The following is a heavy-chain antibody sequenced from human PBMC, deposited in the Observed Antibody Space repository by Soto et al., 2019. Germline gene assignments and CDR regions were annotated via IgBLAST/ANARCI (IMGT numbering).Heavy chain of an antibody. Sequence: EVQLVESGGGLVQPGRSLRLSCAASGFTFDDYAMHRVRQAPGKGLEWVSGISWKGGSIGYADSVKGRFTISRDNAKNSLYLQMDSLRAEDTAFYYCARVPAANYFYYMDVWGKGTTVTVS. V-gene: IGHV3-9*01. D-gene: IGHD2-2*01. CDR2: ISWKGGSI. CDR3: ARVPAANYFYYMDV. CDR1: GFTFDDYA. J-gene: IGHJ6*03.